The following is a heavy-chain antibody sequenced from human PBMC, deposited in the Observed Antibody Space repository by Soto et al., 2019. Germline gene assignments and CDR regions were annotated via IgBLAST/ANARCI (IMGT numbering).Heavy chain of an antibody. CDR3: AGQTFTIAAASYGRSNWFDP. CDR1: GGSITSSSHF. Sequence: AETLSLTCSASGGSITSSSHFWGWVRQPPGKGLEWLGTIYFTGNTYYTPSLKSRLTMSIDTSKNEFSLRLNSVTAADTAVYYCAGQTFTIAAASYGRSNWFDPWGPGTLVTVSS. D-gene: IGHD6-25*01. J-gene: IGHJ5*02. CDR2: IYFTGNT. V-gene: IGHV4-39*01.